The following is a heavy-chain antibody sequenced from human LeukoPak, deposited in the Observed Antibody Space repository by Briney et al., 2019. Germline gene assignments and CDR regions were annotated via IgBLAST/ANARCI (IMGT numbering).Heavy chain of an antibody. Sequence: SETLSLTCIVSGGSISSSIYYWAWVRQPPGKGLEWIGTVFYNGATQYSPSLRSRVTISIDTSTNQFSLKLTSVTAADTAVYYCARGMGSSSPPGLDYWGQGTLVTVSS. J-gene: IGHJ4*02. V-gene: IGHV4-39*07. CDR3: ARGMGSSSPPGLDY. D-gene: IGHD6-6*01. CDR1: GGSISSSIYY. CDR2: VFYNGAT.